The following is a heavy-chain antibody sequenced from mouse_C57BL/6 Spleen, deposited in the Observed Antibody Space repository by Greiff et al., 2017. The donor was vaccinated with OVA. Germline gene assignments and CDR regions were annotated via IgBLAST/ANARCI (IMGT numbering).Heavy chain of an antibody. V-gene: IGHV5-4*01. D-gene: IGHD3-1*01. CDR2: ISDGGSYT. Sequence: EVQLVESGAGLVKPGGSLKLSCAASGFTFSSYAMSWVRQPPEKRLEWFATISDGGSYTYYPNKVKSRCTISRDNAKNNLYLQMSHLKAEDTAVYDCARERGSDWGQGTMVTVSA. CDR1: GFTFSSYA. J-gene: IGHJ3*01. CDR3: ARERGSD.